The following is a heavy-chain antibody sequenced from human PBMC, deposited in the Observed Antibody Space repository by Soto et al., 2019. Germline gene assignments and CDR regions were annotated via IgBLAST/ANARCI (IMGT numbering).Heavy chain of an antibody. V-gene: IGHV4-59*01. J-gene: IGHJ4*02. D-gene: IGHD5-12*01. CDR2: IYYSGST. CDR3: ARYSGYDSYYFDY. Sequence: PSETLSLTCTVSGGSISSYYWSWIRQPPGKGLEWIGYIYYSGSTNYNPSLKSRVTISVDTSKNQFSLKLSSVTAADTAVYYCARYSGYDSYYFDYWGQGTLVTVSS. CDR1: GGSISSYY.